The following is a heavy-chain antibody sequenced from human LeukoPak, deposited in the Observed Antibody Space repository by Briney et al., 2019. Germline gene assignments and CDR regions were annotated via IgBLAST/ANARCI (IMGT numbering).Heavy chain of an antibody. J-gene: IGHJ5*02. D-gene: IGHD4-11*01. V-gene: IGHV3-7*01. CDR2: ISPDGREK. CDR1: GFTFNNYW. CDR3: ARPTDEFRLDL. Sequence: GGSLRLSCAASGFTFNNYWMNWVRQAPGKGLEWVANISPDGREKKYVDSLKGRFTISRDNAKNSVFLQMNSLTAEDTAVYFCARPTDEFRLDLWGKGTLVTVSS.